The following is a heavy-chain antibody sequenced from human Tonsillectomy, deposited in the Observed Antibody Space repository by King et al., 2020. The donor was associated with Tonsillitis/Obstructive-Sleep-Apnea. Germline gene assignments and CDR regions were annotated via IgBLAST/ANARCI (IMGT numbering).Heavy chain of an antibody. CDR3: ARTYDSSDHYWLY. V-gene: IGHV4-39*01. J-gene: IGHJ4*02. Sequence: QLQESGPGLVKPSETLSLSCTVSGGSISSSSYYWGWIRQPPGKGLEWIGSIYYSGSTYYNPSLKSRVTISLDTSQNQFSLKLSSVTAADTAVYYCARTYDSSDHYWLYWGQGTLVTVSS. CDR2: IYYSGST. CDR1: GGSISSSSYY. D-gene: IGHD3-22*01.